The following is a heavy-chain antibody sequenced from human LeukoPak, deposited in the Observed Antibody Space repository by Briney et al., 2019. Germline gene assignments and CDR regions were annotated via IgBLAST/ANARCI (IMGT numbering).Heavy chain of an antibody. J-gene: IGHJ6*02. CDR3: TTDGITYYDILTGYFPNYYYYYGMDV. Sequence: GGSLRLSCAASGFTFSNAWMSWVRQAPGKGLEWVGRIKSKTDGGTTDYAAAVKGRFTISRDDSKNTLYLQMNSLKTEDTAVYYCTTDGITYYDILTGYFPNYYYYYGMDVWGQGTTVTVSS. CDR2: IKSKTDGGTT. CDR1: GFTFSNAW. D-gene: IGHD3-9*01. V-gene: IGHV3-15*01.